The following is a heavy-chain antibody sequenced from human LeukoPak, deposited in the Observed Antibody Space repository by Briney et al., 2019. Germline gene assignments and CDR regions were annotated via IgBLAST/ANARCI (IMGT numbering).Heavy chain of an antibody. CDR1: GFMLSSYW. V-gene: IGHV3-7*01. J-gene: IGHJ5*02. CDR3: ARAMDTGGGWFDP. D-gene: IGHD5-18*01. CDR2: IKQDGSEK. Sequence: GGSLRLSCAASGFMLSSYWMSWVRQAPGKGLEWVANIKQDGSEKYYVDSVKGRFTISRDNAKNSLFLQMNRLRAEDTAVYYCARAMDTGGGWFDPWGQGTLVTVSS.